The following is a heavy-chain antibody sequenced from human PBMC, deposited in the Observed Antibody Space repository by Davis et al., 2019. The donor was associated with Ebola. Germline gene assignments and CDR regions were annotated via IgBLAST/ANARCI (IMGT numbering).Heavy chain of an antibody. V-gene: IGHV4-59*12. CDR3: ARGFQLVVVPAARGRWFDP. D-gene: IGHD2-2*01. J-gene: IGHJ5*02. CDR1: GGSISSYY. CDR2: IYYSGST. Sequence: PSETLSLTCTVSGGSISSYYWSWIRQPPGKGLEWIGYIYYSGSTNYNPSLKSRVTISVDTSKNQFSLKLSSVTAADTAVYYCARGFQLVVVPAARGRWFDPWGQGTLVTVSS.